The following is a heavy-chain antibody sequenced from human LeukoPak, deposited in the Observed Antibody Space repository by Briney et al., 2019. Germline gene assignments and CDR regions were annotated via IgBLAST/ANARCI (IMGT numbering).Heavy chain of an antibody. CDR2: ISTYNGNT. V-gene: IGHV1-18*01. CDR3: ARTTSGCPDY. CDR1: GYTFTSYG. J-gene: IGHJ4*02. D-gene: IGHD6-19*01. Sequence: GASVKVSCKASGYTFTSYGISWVRQAPGQGLEWMGWISTYNGNTNYAQKFQGRVTMTTDTSTTTAYMELMSLTSDDTAVYYCARTTSGCPDYWGQGTLVTVSS.